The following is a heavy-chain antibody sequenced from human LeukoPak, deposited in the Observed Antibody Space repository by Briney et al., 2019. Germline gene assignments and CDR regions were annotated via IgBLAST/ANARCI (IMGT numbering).Heavy chain of an antibody. Sequence: PSETLSLTCTVSGGSISSSNYYWGWIRQPPGKGLEWIGSIYYSGSTYYNPSLKSRVTISVDTSKNQFSLKLSSVTAADTAAYYCASLKTFDYWGQGTLVTVSS. CDR1: GGSISSSNYY. V-gene: IGHV4-39*07. CDR2: IYYSGST. CDR3: ASLKTFDY. J-gene: IGHJ4*02.